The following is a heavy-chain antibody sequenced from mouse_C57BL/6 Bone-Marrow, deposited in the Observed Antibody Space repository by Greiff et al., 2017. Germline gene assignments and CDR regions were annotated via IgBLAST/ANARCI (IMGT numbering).Heavy chain of an antibody. D-gene: IGHD2-4*01. V-gene: IGHV1-55*01. CDR1: GYTFTSYW. CDR3: ARITTRVYYAMDY. Sequence: QVQLQQPGAELVKPGASVKMSCKASGYTFTSYWITWVKQRPGQGLAWIGDIYPGSGSTNYNEKFKSKATLTVDSSSSTAYMQLSSLTSEDSAVYYGARITTRVYYAMDYWGQGTSVTGSS. CDR2: IYPGSGST. J-gene: IGHJ4*01.